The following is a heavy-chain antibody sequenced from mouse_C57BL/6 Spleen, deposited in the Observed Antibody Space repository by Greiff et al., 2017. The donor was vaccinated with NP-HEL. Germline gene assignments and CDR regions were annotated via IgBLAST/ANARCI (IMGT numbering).Heavy chain of an antibody. V-gene: IGHV5-17*01. Sequence: EVQRVESGGGLVKPGGSLKLSCAASGFTFSDYGMHWVRPAPEKGLEWVAYISSGSSTIYYADTVKGRFTISRDNAKNTLFLQMTSLRSEDTAMYYCARTGLLCLDYWGQGTTLTVSS. CDR1: GFTFSDYG. CDR3: ARTGLLCLDY. J-gene: IGHJ2*01. CDR2: ISSGSSTI. D-gene: IGHD2-1*01.